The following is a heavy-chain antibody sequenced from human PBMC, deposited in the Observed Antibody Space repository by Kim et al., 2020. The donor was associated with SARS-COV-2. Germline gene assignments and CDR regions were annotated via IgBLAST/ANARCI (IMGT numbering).Heavy chain of an antibody. V-gene: IGHV3-11*03. Sequence: GGSLRLSCAASGFTFSDYYMSWIRQAPGKGLEWVSYISSSSSNTNYADSVKGRFTISRDNAKNSLYLQMNSLRAEDTAVYYCANKILTGYYDDAFDIWGQGTTVTVSS. CDR3: ANKILTGYYDDAFDI. CDR2: ISSSSSNT. D-gene: IGHD3-9*01. CDR1: GFTFSDYY. J-gene: IGHJ3*02.